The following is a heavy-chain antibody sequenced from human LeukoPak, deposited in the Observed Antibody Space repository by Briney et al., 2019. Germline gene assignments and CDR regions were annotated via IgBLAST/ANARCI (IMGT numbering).Heavy chain of an antibody. CDR3: ARRHPRIHCSSTSCYRPRPFDY. CDR1: GGSISSYY. Sequence: SETLSLTCTVSGGSISSYYWSWIRQPPGKGLEWIGYIYYSGSTYYNPSLKSRVTISVDTSKNQFSLKLSSVTAADTAVYYCARRHPRIHCSSTSCYRPRPFDYWGQGTLVTVSS. V-gene: IGHV4-59*04. D-gene: IGHD2-2*01. J-gene: IGHJ4*02. CDR2: IYYSGST.